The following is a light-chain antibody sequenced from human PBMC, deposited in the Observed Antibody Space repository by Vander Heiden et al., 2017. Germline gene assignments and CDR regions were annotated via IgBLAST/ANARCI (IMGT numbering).Light chain of an antibody. V-gene: IGLV3-21*02. CDR2: NDS. Sequence: SYVLTQPPSVSVPPTQTASITCGGNNIGSKSVHWYQQKPGQAPVVVVYNDSDRPSGIPERLSGSNSGNTATLTISRVEAGDEADYYCQVWDSSTDHWVFGGGTKLTVL. CDR3: QVWDSSTDHWV. CDR1: NIGSKS. J-gene: IGLJ3*02.